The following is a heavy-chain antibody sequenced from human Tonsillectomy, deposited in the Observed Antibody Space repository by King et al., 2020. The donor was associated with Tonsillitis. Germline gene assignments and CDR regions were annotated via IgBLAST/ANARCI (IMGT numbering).Heavy chain of an antibody. V-gene: IGHV3-30*18. CDR3: AKGSRMETGDRLDY. D-gene: IGHD1-1*01. CDR2: ISFDESNK. Sequence: VQLVESGGGVVQPGRSLRLSCAASGFTFSNYGMHWVRQAPGKGLEWVAVISFDESNKYYADSVKGRFTISRDNSKNTLYLQMNSLRPEDSAVFYCAKGSRMETGDRLDYWGQGTLVTVSS. J-gene: IGHJ4*02. CDR1: GFTFSNYG.